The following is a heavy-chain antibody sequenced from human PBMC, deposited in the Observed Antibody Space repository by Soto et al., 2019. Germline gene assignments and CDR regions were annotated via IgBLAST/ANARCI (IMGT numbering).Heavy chain of an antibody. CDR1: VFAIRSFYYS. CDR2: IYYMLST. V-gene: IGHV4-30-4*02. J-gene: IGHJ5*01. Sequence: SDTRSLTCTFSVFAIRSFYYSLSFIRQPPWNCLDWSVYIYYMLSTYYNPSLKIRVTISLGTSKNQFSLKLISVTSAGTAVYLSATVLSPFYDLRSGYYGWLESWGKGILVTVS. CDR3: ATVLSPFYDLRSGYYGWLES. D-gene: IGHD3-3*01.